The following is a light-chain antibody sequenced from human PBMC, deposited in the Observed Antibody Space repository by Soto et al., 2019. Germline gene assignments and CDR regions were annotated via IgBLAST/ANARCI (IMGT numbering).Light chain of an antibody. CDR2: GAS. CDR3: QQYGSSPF. V-gene: IGKV3-20*01. Sequence: EIVLTQSPATLSLSRVERATLSCRASQSVSSSYLAWYQQKPGQAPRLLIYGASSRATGIPDRFSGSGSGTDFTLTISRLEPEDFAVYYCQQYGSSPFFGGGTKV. J-gene: IGKJ4*01. CDR1: QSVSSSY.